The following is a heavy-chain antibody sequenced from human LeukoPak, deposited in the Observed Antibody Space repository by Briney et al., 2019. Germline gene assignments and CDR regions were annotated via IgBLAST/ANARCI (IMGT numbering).Heavy chain of an antibody. CDR3: ARSGYCSSTSCRHWYFDL. CDR2: INHSGST. V-gene: IGHV4-34*01. CDR1: GGSFSGYY. Sequence: SETLSLTCAVYGGSFSGYYWSWIRQPPGKGLEWIGEINHSGSTNYNPSLKSRVTISVDTSKNQFSLKLSPVTAADTAVYYCARSGYCSSTSCRHWYFDLWGRGTLVTVSS. J-gene: IGHJ2*01. D-gene: IGHD2-2*03.